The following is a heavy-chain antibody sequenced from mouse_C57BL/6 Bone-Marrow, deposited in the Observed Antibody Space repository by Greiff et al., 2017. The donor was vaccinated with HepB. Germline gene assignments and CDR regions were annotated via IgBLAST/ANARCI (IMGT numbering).Heavy chain of an antibody. J-gene: IGHJ4*01. CDR1: GYTFPSYG. D-gene: IGHD2-1*01. CDR3: ARPFYGNTYAMDS. CDR2: IYPRSGNT. V-gene: IGHV1-81*01. Sequence: QVQLQQSGAELARPGASVKLSCKASGYTFPSYGISWVKQRTGQGLEWIGEIYPRSGNTYYNEQFKGKATLTADKSSSTAYREIRSLPSEDSAVYFCARPFYGNTYAMDSWGQGTSVPFSS.